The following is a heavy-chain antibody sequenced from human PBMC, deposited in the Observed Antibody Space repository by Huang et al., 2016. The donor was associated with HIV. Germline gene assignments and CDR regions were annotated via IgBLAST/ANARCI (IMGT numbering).Heavy chain of an antibody. CDR3: VTSRKTISGGRVGWFDP. V-gene: IGHV1-24*01. Sequence: QVQLVQFGAEVKKPGASVKVSCKVSGKSVSEVAMHWVRQAPGKGLGEGARDGVRKAPGEWVGGMGGFDAIEGGTVYPQKFQGRVSMTEDTSTDTAYMELSGLRSDDTAVYYCVTSRKTISGGRVGWFDPWGQGTLVTVSS. D-gene: IGHD3-3*01. CDR2: FDAIEGGT. J-gene: IGHJ5*02. CDR1: GKSVSEVA.